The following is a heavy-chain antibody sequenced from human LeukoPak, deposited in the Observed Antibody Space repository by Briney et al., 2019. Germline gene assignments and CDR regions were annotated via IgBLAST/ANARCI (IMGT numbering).Heavy chain of an antibody. CDR2: IYYSGST. V-gene: IGHV4-30-4*07. Sequence: SETLSLTCTVSGNSISSGGYSWSWIRQPPGKGLEWIGYIYYSGSTYYNPSLKSRVTISVDTSKNQFSLKLSSVTAADTAVYYCARDRYSSSQDYWGQGTLVTVSS. CDR1: GNSISSGGYS. CDR3: ARDRYSSSQDY. J-gene: IGHJ4*02. D-gene: IGHD6-13*01.